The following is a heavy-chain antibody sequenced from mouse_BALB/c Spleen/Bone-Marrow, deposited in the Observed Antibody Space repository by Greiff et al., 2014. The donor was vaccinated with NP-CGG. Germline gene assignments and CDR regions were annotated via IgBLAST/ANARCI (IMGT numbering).Heavy chain of an antibody. CDR2: IYPGNSDT. Sequence: DVQLVESGTVLARPGASVKMSCKASGYSFTSYWMHWVKQRPGQGLEWIGAIYPGNSDTNYNQKFKGKAKLTAVTSASTAYMELSSLTNEDSAVYYCTKEWYYGFDYWGQGTTLTVSS. V-gene: IGHV1-5*01. CDR3: TKEWYYGFDY. J-gene: IGHJ2*01. D-gene: IGHD1-1*01. CDR1: GYSFTSYW.